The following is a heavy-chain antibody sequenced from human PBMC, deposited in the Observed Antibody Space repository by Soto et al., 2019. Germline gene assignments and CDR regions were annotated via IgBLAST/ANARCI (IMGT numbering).Heavy chain of an antibody. V-gene: IGHV3-15*07. CDR3: VREWELLGGRFDY. D-gene: IGHD1-26*01. Sequence: SVSNAWMNWVRQAPGKGMEWVGRIKSKTDGGTTDSAAPVKGRFTISRDDSRNTLYVQMNSLKTDDTGVYYCVREWELLGGRFDYWGQGTLVTVSS. CDR2: IKSKTDGGTT. J-gene: IGHJ4*02. CDR1: SVSNAW.